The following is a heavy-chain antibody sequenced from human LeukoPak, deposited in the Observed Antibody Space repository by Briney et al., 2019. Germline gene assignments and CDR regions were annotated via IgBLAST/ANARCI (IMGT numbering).Heavy chain of an antibody. CDR1: GFSFSNYG. D-gene: IGHD3-10*01. V-gene: IGHV3-53*01. Sequence: PGGSLRLSCAASGFSFSNYGMNWVRQAPGKGLEWVSVIYSGGATYFADSVKGRFTISRDNSKNTLYLQMNSLRVDDTATYYCAEGVGVRGIIPQTLDYWGQGTLVLVSS. CDR3: AEGVGVRGIIPQTLDY. CDR2: IYSGGAT. J-gene: IGHJ4*02.